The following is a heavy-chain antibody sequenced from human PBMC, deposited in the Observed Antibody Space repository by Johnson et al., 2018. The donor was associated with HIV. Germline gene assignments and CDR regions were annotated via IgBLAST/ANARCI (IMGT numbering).Heavy chain of an antibody. D-gene: IGHD3-3*01. Sequence: QVQLVESGGGVVQPGRSLRLSCAASGFTFSSYGMHWVRQAPGKGLEWVAVIWYDGSNKYYADSVKGRFTISRDNSKNTLYLQMNSLRAEDTAVYYCSKGLAAFLAFDIWGQGTMVTVSS. CDR3: SKGLAAFLAFDI. J-gene: IGHJ3*02. CDR2: IWYDGSNK. V-gene: IGHV3-33*06. CDR1: GFTFSSYG.